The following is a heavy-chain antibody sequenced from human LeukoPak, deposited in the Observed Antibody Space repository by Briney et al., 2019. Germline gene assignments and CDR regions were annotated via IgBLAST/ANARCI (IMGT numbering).Heavy chain of an antibody. V-gene: IGHV3-21*01. D-gene: IGHD6-13*01. CDR1: GFTFSSYS. Sequence: PGGSLRLSCAASGFTFSSYSMNWVRQAPGKGLEWVSSISSSSSYIYYADSVKGRFTISRDNAKNSLYLQMNSLRAEDTAVYYCARDSSSSWFPTLYWYFDLWGRGTLVTVSS. CDR3: ARDSSSSWFPTLYWYFDL. CDR2: ISSSSSYI. J-gene: IGHJ2*01.